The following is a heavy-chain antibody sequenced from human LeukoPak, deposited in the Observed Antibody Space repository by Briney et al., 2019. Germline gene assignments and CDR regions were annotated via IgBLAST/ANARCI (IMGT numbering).Heavy chain of an antibody. CDR2: IFPGDSET. CDR1: GYSFTTHW. V-gene: IGHV5-51*01. D-gene: IGHD1/OR15-1a*01. CDR3: ATSESQTRFDY. J-gene: IGHJ4*02. Sequence: GESLKISCKGSGYSFTTHWIGWVRQLPGKGLEWMGLIFPGDSETIYSPSFQGQVAISADKSINTAYLRWSSLKASDTAMYYCATSESQTRFDYWGQGTLVTVSS.